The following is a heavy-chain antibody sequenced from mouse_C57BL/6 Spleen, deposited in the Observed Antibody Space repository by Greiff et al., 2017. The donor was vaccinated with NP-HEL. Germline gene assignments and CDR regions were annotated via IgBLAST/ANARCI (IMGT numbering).Heavy chain of an antibody. CDR3: ARPPYYKGAMDY. D-gene: IGHD2-12*01. CDR2: ISSGSSTI. V-gene: IGHV5-17*01. CDR1: GFTFSDYG. Sequence: EVKLVESGGGLVKPGGSLKLSCAASGFTFSDYGMHWVRQAPEKGLEWVAYISSGSSTIYYADTVKGRFTISRDNAKNTLFLQMTSLRSEDTAMYYCARPPYYKGAMDYWGQGTSVTVSS. J-gene: IGHJ4*01.